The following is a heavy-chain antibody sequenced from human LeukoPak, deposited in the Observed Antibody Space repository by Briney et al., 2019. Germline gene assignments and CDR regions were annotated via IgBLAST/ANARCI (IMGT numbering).Heavy chain of an antibody. J-gene: IGHJ6*02. Sequence: PSATLSLTCTVSGGSITSGSYYWSWLRQPAGTGLEWIVHINTSESTNYNPSLKSRVTISVDTAKNQFSRKLRDVTAADTALYYWARLRPYSSSIPIPQKRYYYYGMDVWGQGTTVNVS. CDR2: INTSEST. CDR1: GGSITSGSYY. D-gene: IGHD6-13*01. V-gene: IGHV4-61*09. CDR3: ARLRPYSSSIPIPQKRYYYYGMDV.